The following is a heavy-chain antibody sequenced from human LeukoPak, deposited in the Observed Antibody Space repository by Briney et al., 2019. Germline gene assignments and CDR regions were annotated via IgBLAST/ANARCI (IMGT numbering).Heavy chain of an antibody. CDR1: GFTFSSYE. Sequence: GGSLRLSCAASGFTFSSYEMNWVRQAPGKGLEWVSYISSSGSTIYYADSVKGRFTISRDNAKNSLYLQMNSLRAEDTAVYYCARDPSMVLAATGYWGQGTLVTVSS. CDR2: ISSSGSTI. J-gene: IGHJ4*02. D-gene: IGHD2-15*01. CDR3: ARDPSMVLAATGY. V-gene: IGHV3-48*03.